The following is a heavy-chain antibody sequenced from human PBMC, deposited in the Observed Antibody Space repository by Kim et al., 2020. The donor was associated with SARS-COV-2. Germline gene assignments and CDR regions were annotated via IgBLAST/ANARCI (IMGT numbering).Heavy chain of an antibody. CDR3: ARARAGALGY. J-gene: IGHJ4*02. Sequence: YNEYAVSVKSRITITPATSKNQFSLQLNSVTPEDTAVYYCARARAGALGYWGQGHLVTVSS. V-gene: IGHV6-1*01. CDR2: YN. D-gene: IGHD4-17*01.